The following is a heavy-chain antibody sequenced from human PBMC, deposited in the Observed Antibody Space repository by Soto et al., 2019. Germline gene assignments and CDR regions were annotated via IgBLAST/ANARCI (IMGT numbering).Heavy chain of an antibody. D-gene: IGHD5-18*01. J-gene: IGHJ4*02. CDR2: IFSTGST. CDR3: ASKPNSLYYFDF. V-gene: IGHV4-28*01. CDR1: GSSISSNNW. Sequence: QVQLQESGPGLVKPSDTLSLTCGVSGSSISSNNWWGWIRQPPGKGLEWIGYIFSTGSTYYNPSLKSRVTMSVDKSNNQFSLRLNSVTAVDTAVYYCASKPNSLYYFDFWGQGTLVTVSA.